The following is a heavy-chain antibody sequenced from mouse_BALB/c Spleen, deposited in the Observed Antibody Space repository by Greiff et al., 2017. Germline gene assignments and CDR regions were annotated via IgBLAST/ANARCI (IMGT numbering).Heavy chain of an antibody. CDR1: GFTFSSYT. D-gene: IGHD4-1*01. CDR3: ARKRNWDVGDY. J-gene: IGHJ4*01. Sequence: EVKLVESGGGLVQPGGSLKLSCAASGFTFSSYTMSWVRQTPEKRLEWVAYISNGGGSTYYPDTVKGRFTISRDNAKNTLYLQMSSLKSEDTAMYYCARKRNWDVGDYWGQGTSVTVSS. CDR2: ISNGGGST. V-gene: IGHV5-12-2*01.